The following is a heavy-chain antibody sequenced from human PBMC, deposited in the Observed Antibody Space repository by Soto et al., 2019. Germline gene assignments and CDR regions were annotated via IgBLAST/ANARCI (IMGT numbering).Heavy chain of an antibody. CDR1: GYTFTSYY. CDR3: ARARNYYDRSGYDAFDI. D-gene: IGHD3-22*01. CDR2: INPSGGST. V-gene: IGHV1-46*01. J-gene: IGHJ3*02. Sequence: GASVKVSCKASGYTFTSYYMHWVRQAPGQGLEWMGIINPSGGSTSYAQKFQGRVTMTRDTSTSTVYMELSSLRSEDTAVYYCARARNYYDRSGYDAFDIWGQGTMVTVSS.